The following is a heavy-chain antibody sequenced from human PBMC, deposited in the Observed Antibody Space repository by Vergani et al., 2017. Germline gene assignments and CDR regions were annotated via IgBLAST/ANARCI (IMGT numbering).Heavy chain of an antibody. V-gene: IGHV3-21*01. CDR1: GFTFSSYS. J-gene: IGHJ4*02. D-gene: IGHD3-22*01. CDR3: ARDAHYYDSGGDY. Sequence: EVQLVESGGGLVKPGGSLRLSCAASGFTFSSYSMNWVRQAPGKELEWVSSISSSSSYIYYADSVKGRFTISRDNAKNSLYLQMNSLRAEDTAVYYCARDAHYYDSGGDYWGQGTLVTVSS. CDR2: ISSSSSYI.